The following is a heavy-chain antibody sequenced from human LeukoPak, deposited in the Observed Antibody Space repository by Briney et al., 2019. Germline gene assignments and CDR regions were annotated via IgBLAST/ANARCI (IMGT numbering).Heavy chain of an antibody. CDR1: GGSISVFY. V-gene: IGHV4-59*01. J-gene: IGHJ4*02. Sequence: SETLSLTCTVSGGSISVFYWSWIRQPPGKGLEWIGYIYYSGSTNYNPSLKSRVTISVDTSKNQFSLKLSSVTAADTAVYYCARVRIGFDYWGQGTLVTVSS. CDR3: ARVRIGFDY. D-gene: IGHD2-15*01. CDR2: IYYSGST.